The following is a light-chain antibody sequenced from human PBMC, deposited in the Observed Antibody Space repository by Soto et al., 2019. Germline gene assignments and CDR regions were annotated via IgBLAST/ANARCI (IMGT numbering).Light chain of an antibody. CDR1: QSVGSF. Sequence: EVVLTQSPATLSLSPGKRATLSCRASQSVGSFLAWYQQRPGQAPRLLISDASNRATGIPARFSGSGSGTDFTLTISSLEPEDFAVYYCKQRSHSMTWTFGQGTKVDIK. CDR2: DAS. J-gene: IGKJ1*01. V-gene: IGKV3-11*01. CDR3: KQRSHSMTWT.